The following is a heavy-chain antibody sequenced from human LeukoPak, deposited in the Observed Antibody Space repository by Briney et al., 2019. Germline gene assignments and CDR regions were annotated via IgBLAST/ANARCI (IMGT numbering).Heavy chain of an antibody. CDR1: GFTFSSYS. CDR3: ARDQKSSGWYYYYYGMDV. D-gene: IGHD6-19*01. J-gene: IGHJ6*02. V-gene: IGHV3-21*01. CDR2: ISSSSSYI. Sequence: PGGSLRLSCAASGFTFSSYSMNWVRQAPGKGLEWVSSISSSSSYIYYADSVKGRFTISRDNAKNSLYLQMNSLRAEDTAVYYCARDQKSSGWYYYYYGMDVWGQGTTVTVSS.